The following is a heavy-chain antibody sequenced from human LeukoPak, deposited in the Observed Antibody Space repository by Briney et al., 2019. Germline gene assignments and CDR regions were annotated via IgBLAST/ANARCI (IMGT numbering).Heavy chain of an antibody. CDR3: ARADSSWYGGIWDY. J-gene: IGHJ4*02. CDR2: IYYSGST. D-gene: IGHD6-13*01. CDR1: GGSISSYY. V-gene: IGHV4-59*01. Sequence: PSETLSLTCTVSGGSISSYYWSWIRQPPGKGLEWIGYIYYSGSTNYNPSLKSRVTISVDTSKNQFSLKLSSVTAADTAVYYCARADSSWYGGIWDYWGQGTLVTVSS.